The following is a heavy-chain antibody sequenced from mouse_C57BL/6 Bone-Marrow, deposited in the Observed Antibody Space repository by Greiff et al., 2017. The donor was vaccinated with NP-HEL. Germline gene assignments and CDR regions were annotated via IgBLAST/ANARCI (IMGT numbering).Heavy chain of an antibody. CDR1: GYTFTSYW. V-gene: IGHV1-64*01. J-gene: IGHJ3*01. Sequence: VKLQQPGAELVKPGASVKLSCKASGYTFTSYWMHWVKQRPGQGLEWIGMIHPNSGSTNYNEKFKSKATLTVDKSSSTAYMQLSSLTSEDSAVYSCARWHDGYPCFAYWGQGTLVTVSA. CDR3: ARWHDGYPCFAY. CDR2: IHPNSGST. D-gene: IGHD2-3*01.